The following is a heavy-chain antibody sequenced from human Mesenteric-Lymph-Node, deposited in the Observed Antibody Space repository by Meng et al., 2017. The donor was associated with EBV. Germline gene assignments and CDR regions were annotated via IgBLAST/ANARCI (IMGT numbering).Heavy chain of an antibody. CDR3: AIALNCGGGSCYLFDY. J-gene: IGHJ4*02. D-gene: IGHD2-15*01. CDR1: GGTFNNYA. CDR2: IVPIFGPA. V-gene: IGHV1-69*06. Sequence: QVQLVQSGAEVKKPGSSMKVSCTASGGTFNNYAISWVRQAPGQGLEWMVGIVPIFGPANYSQKFQGRVTITADKSTNTAFMELSGLSSADTAMYYCAIALNCGGGSCYLFDYWGQGTMVTVSA.